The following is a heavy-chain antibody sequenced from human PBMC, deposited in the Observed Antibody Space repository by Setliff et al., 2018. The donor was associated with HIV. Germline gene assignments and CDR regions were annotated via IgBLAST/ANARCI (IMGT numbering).Heavy chain of an antibody. J-gene: IGHJ6*02. V-gene: IGHV4-39*07. Sequence: PSETLSLTCTVSGGSISSSSSYWGWIRQPPGKGLEWIGSIDYSGSTAYNLALESRVSMSIDTSKNQFSLKLSSVTAADAAVYYCARVPSCADSWCYMYYYYYYGMDVWGQGTTVTVSS. CDR1: GGSISSSSSY. CDR3: ARVPSCADSWCYMYYYYYYGMDV. D-gene: IGHD2-8*02. CDR2: IDYSGST.